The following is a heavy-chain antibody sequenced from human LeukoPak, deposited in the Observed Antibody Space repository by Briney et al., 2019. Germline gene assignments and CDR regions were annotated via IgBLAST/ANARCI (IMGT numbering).Heavy chain of an antibody. CDR1: GFTFSNYA. J-gene: IGHJ4*02. CDR2: LSGSGDST. CDR3: AKARGFLDY. D-gene: IGHD3-3*01. Sequence: GGSLRLSCAASGFTFSNYAMNWVRQAPGKGLEWVSALSGSGDSTYYADSVKGRFTISRDNSKNTLYLQMNSLRAEDTAVYYCAKARGFLDYWGQGTLVTVSS. V-gene: IGHV3-23*01.